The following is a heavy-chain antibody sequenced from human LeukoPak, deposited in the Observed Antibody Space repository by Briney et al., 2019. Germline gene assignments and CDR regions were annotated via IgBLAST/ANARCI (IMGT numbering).Heavy chain of an antibody. D-gene: IGHD6-6*01. CDR2: MSGGGLSA. V-gene: IGHV3-23*01. J-gene: IGHJ4*02. CDR3: AKDRISGQGGAARILDY. CDR1: DSNIGTYA. Sequence: PGGSLRLSCGAPDSNIGTYAVTWVRQVPGKGLEWASGMSGGGLSAYYARSVKGRFTISRDTSKNTFYLEMNSLGADDTALYYCAKDRISGQGGAARILDYWGQGILVTVSS.